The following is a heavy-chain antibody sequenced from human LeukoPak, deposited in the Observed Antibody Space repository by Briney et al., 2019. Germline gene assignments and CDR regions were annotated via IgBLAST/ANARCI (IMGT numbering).Heavy chain of an antibody. CDR1: GFTFKNYS. Sequence: PGRSLRLSCAASGFTFKNYSMNWVRQAPGKGLEWVSSISTGSSYMFYADSLKGRFYADSVKGRFTISRDNAKNSLYLLMNSLRAEDTAVYYCARDAEIQLDAFDIWGQGTMVTASS. D-gene: IGHD5-18*01. CDR2: ISTGSSYMFYADSLKGR. CDR3: ARDAEIQLDAFDI. J-gene: IGHJ3*02. V-gene: IGHV3-21*01.